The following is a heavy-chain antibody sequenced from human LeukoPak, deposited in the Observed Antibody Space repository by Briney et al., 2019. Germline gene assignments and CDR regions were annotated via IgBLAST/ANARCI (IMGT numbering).Heavy chain of an antibody. J-gene: IGHJ4*02. CDR1: GYTFTSYA. CDR2: FDPEDGET. D-gene: IGHD1-26*01. Sequence: ASVKVSCKASGYTFTSYAMNWVRQAPGQGLEWMGGFDPEDGETIYAQKFQGRVTMTEDTSTDTAYMELSSLRSEDTAVYYCATVRGSGSYWVYAFDYWGQGTLVTVSS. V-gene: IGHV1-24*01. CDR3: ATVRGSGSYWVYAFDY.